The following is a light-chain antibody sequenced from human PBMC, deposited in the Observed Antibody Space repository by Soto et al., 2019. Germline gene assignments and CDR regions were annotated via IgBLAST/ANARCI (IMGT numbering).Light chain of an antibody. J-gene: IGKJ4*01. CDR1: QSVRSN. CDR2: GAS. V-gene: IGKV3-15*01. CDR3: QHYNNWPLT. Sequence: EIVMTQSPATLSVSPGERVTLSCRAGQSVRSNVAWYQQKPGQAPRLLIYGASTRATGVPARFSGSGSGTEFTLTISSLQSEDFAVYYCQHYNNWPLTFGGGTKVEIK.